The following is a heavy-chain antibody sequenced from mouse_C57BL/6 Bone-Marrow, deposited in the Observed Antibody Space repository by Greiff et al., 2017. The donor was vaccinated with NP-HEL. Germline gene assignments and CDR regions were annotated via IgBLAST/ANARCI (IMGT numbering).Heavy chain of an antibody. CDR3: ARYYYGSRGWYFDV. D-gene: IGHD1-1*01. Sequence: VQLQQPGADLVKPGASVKLSCKASGYTFTSYWMYWVKQRPGRGLEWIGRIDPNSGGTKFNEKFKTKATLTVDKPSSTAYMQLSSLTSEDSAVYYCARYYYGSRGWYFDVWGTGTTVTVSS. J-gene: IGHJ1*03. CDR1: GYTFTSYW. V-gene: IGHV1-72*01. CDR2: IDPNSGGT.